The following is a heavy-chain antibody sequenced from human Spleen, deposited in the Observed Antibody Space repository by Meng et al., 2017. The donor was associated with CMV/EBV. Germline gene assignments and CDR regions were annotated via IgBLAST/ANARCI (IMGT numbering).Heavy chain of an antibody. V-gene: IGHV4-30-4*08. CDR3: ARDRTTVTTRYFDL. Sequence: QGQLKESGPALVKPSQTLSLTCTVSGGSVSSGGYYWTWIRQHPGKGLEWIGYIYYSGSTYYNPSLKSRVTISVDTSKNQFSLKLSSVTAADTAVYYCARDRTTVTTRYFDLWGRGTLVTVSS. CDR1: GGSVSSGGYY. D-gene: IGHD4-17*01. J-gene: IGHJ2*01. CDR2: IYYSGST.